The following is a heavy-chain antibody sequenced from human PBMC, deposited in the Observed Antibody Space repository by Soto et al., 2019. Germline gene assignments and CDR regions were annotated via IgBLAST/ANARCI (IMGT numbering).Heavy chain of an antibody. CDR1: GGTFNNYA. CDR2: IIPVIGSA. CDR3: ASSYGTSWYGDY. J-gene: IGHJ4*02. V-gene: IGHV1-69*01. Sequence: QLVLVQSGAEVKKPGSSVTVSCKASGGTFNNYAVTWVRQAPGQGLAWIGGIIPVIGSANYAQKFQGRVTISADESTSTAYMDLNSLRSEDTAVYYCASSYGTSWYGDYWGQGTLVTVSS. D-gene: IGHD6-13*01.